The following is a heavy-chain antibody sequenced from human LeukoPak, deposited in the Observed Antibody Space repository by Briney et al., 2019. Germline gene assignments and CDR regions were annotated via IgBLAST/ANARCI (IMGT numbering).Heavy chain of an antibody. Sequence: GGSLRLSCTVSGFTFSTYSMNWVRQAPGKGLEWVSYISTSSSTMYADSVKGRFTLSRDNDKNSLYLQMNSLRVEDTAVYYCARDRFPIFASVSNSDFDYWGQGTLVTVSS. CDR1: GFTFSTYS. CDR2: ISTSSSTM. V-gene: IGHV3-48*04. J-gene: IGHJ4*02. CDR3: ARDRFPIFASVSNSDFDY. D-gene: IGHD3-3*01.